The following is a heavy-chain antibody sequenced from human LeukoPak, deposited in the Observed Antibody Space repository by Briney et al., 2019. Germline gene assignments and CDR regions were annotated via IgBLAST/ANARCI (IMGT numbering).Heavy chain of an antibody. J-gene: IGHJ3*02. D-gene: IGHD2-15*01. CDR2: ISSSGSTI. CDR3: ARLVVVVAATGDYDAFDI. V-gene: IGHV3-11*01. Sequence: GGSLRLSCAASGFTFSDYYMSWLRQAPGKGLEWVSYISSSGSTIYYADSVKGRFTISRDNAKNSLYLQMNSLRAEDTAVYYCARLVVVVAATGDYDAFDIWGQGSMVTVSS. CDR1: GFTFSDYY.